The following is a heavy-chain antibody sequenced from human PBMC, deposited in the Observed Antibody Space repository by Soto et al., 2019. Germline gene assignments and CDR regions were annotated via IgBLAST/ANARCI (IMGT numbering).Heavy chain of an antibody. CDR2: IYYRGNT. Sequence: SETLSLTCSVSGDSINSDKYYWGWIRQPPGKGLEWIGSIYYRGNTYYNPSLQTRVTISLDKSKNQFSLKLTSVTAADSAVYFCARLEGLATISYYFDFWSQGALVTVSS. V-gene: IGHV4-39*01. CDR3: ARLEGLATISYYFDF. CDR1: GDSINSDKYY. J-gene: IGHJ4*02. D-gene: IGHD3-9*01.